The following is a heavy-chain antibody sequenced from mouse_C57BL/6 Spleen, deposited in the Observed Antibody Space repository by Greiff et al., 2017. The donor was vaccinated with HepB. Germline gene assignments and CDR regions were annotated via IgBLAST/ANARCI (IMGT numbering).Heavy chain of an antibody. J-gene: IGHJ4*01. V-gene: IGHV1-15*01. CDR1: GYTFTDYE. Sequence: QVQLQQSGAELVRSGASVTLSCKASGYTFTDYEMHWVQQTPVHGLEWIGAIDPETGGTAYHQKFKGKAILTADNSSRTAYLELRSLTSADSAGYYCTRFSPRGYWGQGPSATGSS. CDR2: IDPETGGT. CDR3: TRFSPRGY.